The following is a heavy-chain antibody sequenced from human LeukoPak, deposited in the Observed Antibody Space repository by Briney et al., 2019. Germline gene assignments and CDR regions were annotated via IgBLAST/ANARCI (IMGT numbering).Heavy chain of an antibody. Sequence: SETLSLTCTVSGGSISSYYWSWIRQPPGKGLEWIGYIYYSGSTNYNPSLKSRVTISVDTSKNQFSLKLSSVTAADTAVYYCASGYCSSTSCYFDYWGQGTLVTVSS. V-gene: IGHV4-59*08. D-gene: IGHD2-2*01. J-gene: IGHJ4*02. CDR2: IYYSGST. CDR3: ASGYCSSTSCYFDY. CDR1: GGSISSYY.